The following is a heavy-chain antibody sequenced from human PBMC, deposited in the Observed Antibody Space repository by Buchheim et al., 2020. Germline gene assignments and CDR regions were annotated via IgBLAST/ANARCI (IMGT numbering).Heavy chain of an antibody. J-gene: IGHJ4*02. CDR1: GYTFINYY. CDR2: INPNDGAM. D-gene: IGHD3-10*01. V-gene: IGHV1-2*02. CDR3: ARDRGTAFYHFDS. Sequence: QVQLVQSGAEVKKPGASVMVSCKASGYTFINYYMHWVRQAPGQGLEWMGWINPNDGAMTFAQRFQGMVNMNTDTSISTAYMQLGRLTSDDTAVYYCARDRGTAFYHFDSWGQGTL.